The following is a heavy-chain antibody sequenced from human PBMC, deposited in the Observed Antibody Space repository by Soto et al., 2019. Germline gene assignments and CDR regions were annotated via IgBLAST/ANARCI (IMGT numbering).Heavy chain of an antibody. CDR3: ARDADATRGYSYGDY. CDR1: GYTFTSYG. CDR2: ISAYNGNT. D-gene: IGHD5-18*01. V-gene: IGHV1-18*01. J-gene: IGHJ4*02. Sequence: ASVKVSCKASGYTFTSYGISWVRQAPGQGLEWMGWISAYNGNTNYAQKLQGRVTMTTDTSTSTAYMELRSLRSDDTAVYYCARDADATRGYSYGDYWGQGTLVTVSS.